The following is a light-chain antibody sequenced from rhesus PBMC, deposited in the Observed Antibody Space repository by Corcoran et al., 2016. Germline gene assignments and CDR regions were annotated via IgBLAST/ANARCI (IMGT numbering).Light chain of an antibody. CDR3: QQYMRGPLT. CDR1: QRINTW. V-gene: IGKV1-22*01. Sequence: DIRMTQSPSSLSASIGDTVIISCRASQRINTWLAWYQQKPGNAPKLLIYKGLRLQSGVPSRFSGSGSGTDFTLTITSLESEDFAIYFCQQYMRGPLTFGGGTKGELK. CDR2: KGL. J-gene: IGKJ4*01.